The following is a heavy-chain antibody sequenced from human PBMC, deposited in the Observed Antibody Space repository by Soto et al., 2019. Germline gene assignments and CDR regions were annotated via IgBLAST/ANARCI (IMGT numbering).Heavy chain of an antibody. V-gene: IGHV4-31*03. D-gene: IGHD2-15*01. Sequence: SETLSLTCTVSGGSISSGGYYWSWIRQHPGKGLEWIGYIYYSGSTYYNPSLKSRVTISVDTSKNQFSLKLSSVTAADTAVYYCARGRVVVVAATPSYIDYWGQGTLVTVSS. CDR2: IYYSGST. CDR1: GGSISSGGYY. CDR3: ARGRVVVVAATPSYIDY. J-gene: IGHJ4*02.